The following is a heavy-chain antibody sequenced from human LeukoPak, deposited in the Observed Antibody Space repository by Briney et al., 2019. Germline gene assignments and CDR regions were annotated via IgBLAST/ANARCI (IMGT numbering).Heavy chain of an antibody. Sequence: GGSLRLSGAASGFSFSSNWMHWVRQAPGKGLVWVSRISIDGGDTVYADSVKGRFTVSRDNAKDTLYLQMNSLRVEDTAVYYCARGPYYAAGSFDYWGQGTLVTVSS. CDR3: ARGPYYAAGSFDY. CDR2: ISIDGGDT. D-gene: IGHD3-10*01. V-gene: IGHV3-74*01. CDR1: GFSFSSNW. J-gene: IGHJ4*02.